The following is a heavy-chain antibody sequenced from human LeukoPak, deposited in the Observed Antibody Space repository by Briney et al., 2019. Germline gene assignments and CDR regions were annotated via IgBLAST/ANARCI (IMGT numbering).Heavy chain of an antibody. J-gene: IGHJ4*02. V-gene: IGHV1-8*01. CDR1: GYTFTSYD. Sequence: ASVKVSCKTSGYTFTSYDINWVRQATGQGLEWMGWMNPNSGNTGYARKFQGRVTMTRNTSLSTAYIELSSLRSDDTAMYYCARAMDSSGFYPFWYWGQGTLVTVSS. CDR2: MNPNSGNT. CDR3: ARAMDSSGFYPFWY. D-gene: IGHD3-22*01.